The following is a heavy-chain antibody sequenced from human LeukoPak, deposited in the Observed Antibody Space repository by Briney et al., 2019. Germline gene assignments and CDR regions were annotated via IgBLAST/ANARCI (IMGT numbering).Heavy chain of an antibody. V-gene: IGHV6-1*01. J-gene: IGHJ6*02. CDR1: GDSVSSNSAA. CDR3: ARGEYYGSGSYSHYYYYGMDV. Sequence: SQTLSLTCALSGDSVSSNSAAWNWIRQSPSRGLEWLGRTYCRSKWYNDYAVSVKSRITINPDTSKNQFSLQLNSVTPEDTAVYYCARGEYYGSGSYSHYYYYGMDVWGQGTTVTVSS. CDR2: TYCRSKWYN. D-gene: IGHD3-10*01.